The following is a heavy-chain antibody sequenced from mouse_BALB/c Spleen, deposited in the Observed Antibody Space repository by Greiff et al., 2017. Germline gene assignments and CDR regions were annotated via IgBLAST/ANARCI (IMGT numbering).Heavy chain of an antibody. Sequence: VHVKQSGPELVRPGASVKMSCKASGYTFTSYVMHWVKQKPGQGLEWIGYINPYNDGTKYNEKFKGKATLTSDKSSSTAYMELSSLTSEDSAVYYCARDTTVVAPDDWGQGTTLTVSS. CDR1: GYTFTSYV. CDR3: ARDTTVVAPDD. J-gene: IGHJ2*01. V-gene: IGHV1-14*01. CDR2: INPYNDGT. D-gene: IGHD1-1*01.